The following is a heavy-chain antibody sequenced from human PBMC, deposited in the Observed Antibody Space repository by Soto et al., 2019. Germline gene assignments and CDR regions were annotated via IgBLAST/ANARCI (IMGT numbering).Heavy chain of an antibody. CDR3: ARLSTVATIHYYGMDV. J-gene: IGHJ6*02. D-gene: IGHD5-12*01. CDR1: GGTFSSYA. Sequence: QVQLVQSGAEVKKPGSSVKVSCKASGGTFSSYAISWVRQAPGQGLEWMGGIIPIFGTANYAQKFQGRVTITADESTSTAYMELSSLRSEDTAVYYCARLSTVATIHYYGMDVWGQGTTVTVSS. V-gene: IGHV1-69*01. CDR2: IIPIFGTA.